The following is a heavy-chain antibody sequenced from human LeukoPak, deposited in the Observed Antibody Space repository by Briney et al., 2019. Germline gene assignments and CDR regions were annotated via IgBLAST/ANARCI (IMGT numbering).Heavy chain of an antibody. D-gene: IGHD3-3*01. CDR1: GFTFSSYG. CDR2: ISYDGSNK. CDR3: AKGRNYDFWSGYFRDGGKTFDY. V-gene: IGHV3-30*18. Sequence: PGGSLRLSCAASGFTFSSYGMHWVRQAPGKGLEWVAVISYDGSNKYYADSVKGRFTISRDNSKNTLYLQMNSLRAEDTAVYYCAKGRNYDFWSGYFRDGGKTFDYWGQGTLVTVSS. J-gene: IGHJ4*02.